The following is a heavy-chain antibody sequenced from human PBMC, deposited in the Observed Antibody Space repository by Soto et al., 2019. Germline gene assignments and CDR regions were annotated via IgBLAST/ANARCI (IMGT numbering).Heavy chain of an antibody. CDR2: FYDGGST. Sequence: SLRLSCAASGFSVSSNSMSWVRQAPGKGLEWVSIFYDGGSTFYADSVKGRFTISRDNSKNTVYLHMNNLRAEDTAVYYCARDAGYKFDYWGQGTLVTVSS. CDR1: GFSVSSNS. J-gene: IGHJ4*02. D-gene: IGHD5-18*01. V-gene: IGHV3-53*01. CDR3: ARDAGYKFDY.